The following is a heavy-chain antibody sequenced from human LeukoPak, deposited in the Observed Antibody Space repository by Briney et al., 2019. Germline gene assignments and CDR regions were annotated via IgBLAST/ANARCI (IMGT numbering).Heavy chain of an antibody. V-gene: IGHV4-34*01. Sequence: KPSETLSLTCAVYGGSFSDYSWTWIRQPPGKGLEWIGEINQSGGTNHNPSLMSRVIMSVDTSKNQFSLKLSSVTAADTAVYYCARARYSSSWYRRYYFDYWGQGTLVTVSS. CDR1: GGSFSDYS. CDR2: INQSGGT. D-gene: IGHD6-13*01. J-gene: IGHJ4*02. CDR3: ARARYSSSWYRRYYFDY.